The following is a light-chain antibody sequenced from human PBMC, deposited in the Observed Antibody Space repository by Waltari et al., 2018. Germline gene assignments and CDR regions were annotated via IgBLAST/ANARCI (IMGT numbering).Light chain of an antibody. V-gene: IGLV2-8*01. CDR2: EVN. CDR1: SSDVGGHTY. Sequence: QSALTQPPSASGSPGQSVTISCTGVSSDVGGHTYVSWYQKHPGKAPKVMIYEVNNRPSGVPYRFSGSKSCNTASLTVSGLQAEDEASYYCSSYVDSNNILFGGGTKLTVL. J-gene: IGLJ2*01. CDR3: SSYVDSNNIL.